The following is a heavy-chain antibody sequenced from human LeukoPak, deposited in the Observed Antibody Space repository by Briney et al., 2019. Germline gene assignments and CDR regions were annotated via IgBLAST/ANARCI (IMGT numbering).Heavy chain of an antibody. D-gene: IGHD4-11*01. CDR2: ISCSGGST. CDR1: GVSVSSNY. V-gene: IGHV3-23*01. CDR3: AKVGYSIRYYFDL. J-gene: IGHJ4*02. Sequence: GGSLRLSCAASGVSVSSNYMSWVRQAPGKGLEWVSAISCSGGSTYYADSVKRRSSISRDKSKNPLYLQMNSLRGEGTAVYYCAKVGYSIRYYFDLWGQGTLVTVPS.